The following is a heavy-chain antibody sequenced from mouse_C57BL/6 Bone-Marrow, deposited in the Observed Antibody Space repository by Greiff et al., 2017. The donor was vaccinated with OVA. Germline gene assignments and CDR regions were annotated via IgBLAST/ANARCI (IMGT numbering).Heavy chain of an antibody. CDR3: ARSGGLRRKYAMDY. CDR1: GYSFTDYN. D-gene: IGHD2-4*01. J-gene: IGHJ4*01. V-gene: IGHV1-39*01. Sequence: VHVKQSGPELVKPGASVKISCKASGYSFTDYNMNWVKQSNGKSLEWIGVINPNYGTTSYNQKFKGKATLTVDQSSSTAYMQLNSLTSEDSAVYYCARSGGLRRKYAMDYWGQGTSVTVSS. CDR2: INPNYGTT.